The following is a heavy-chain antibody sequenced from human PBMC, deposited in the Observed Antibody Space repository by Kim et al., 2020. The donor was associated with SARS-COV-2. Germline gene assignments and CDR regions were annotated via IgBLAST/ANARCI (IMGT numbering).Heavy chain of an antibody. CDR2: IYWDDDK. CDR3: AHRRTPWFGALFDY. V-gene: IGHV2-5*02. CDR1: GFSLSTSGVG. Sequence: SGPTLVKPTQTLTLTCTFSGFSLSTSGVGVGWIRQPPGKALEWLALIYWDDDKRYSPSLKSRLTITKDTSKNQVVLTMTNMDPVDTATYYCAHRRTPWFGALFDYWGQGTLVTVSS. J-gene: IGHJ4*02. D-gene: IGHD3-10*01.